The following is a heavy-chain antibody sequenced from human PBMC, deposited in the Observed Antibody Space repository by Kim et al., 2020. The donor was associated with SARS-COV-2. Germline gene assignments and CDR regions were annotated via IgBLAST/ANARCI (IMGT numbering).Heavy chain of an antibody. Sequence: SETLSLTCSVAGDSVSSRSYYWGWVRQVPGKGLEWIGSIYYTGTAFYNPSLKSRSALAVDTAENRFSLGLTSVTAADRGVYFCIRHMPLPAVRAGMDVWGQGTMVTVSS. CDR1: GDSVSSRSYY. V-gene: IGHV4-39*01. CDR2: IYYTGTA. D-gene: IGHD2-2*01. CDR3: IRHMPLPAVRAGMDV. J-gene: IGHJ6*02.